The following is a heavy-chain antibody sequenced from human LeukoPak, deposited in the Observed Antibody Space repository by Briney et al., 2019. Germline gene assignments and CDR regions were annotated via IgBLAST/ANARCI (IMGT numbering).Heavy chain of an antibody. V-gene: IGHV4-39*01. D-gene: IGHD3-22*01. CDR1: GGSISSNNYY. J-gene: IGHJ4*02. CDR2: IYYTGST. CDR3: ARHRGPTYYFDRVGYYPFDY. Sequence: SETLSLTCTVSGGSISSNNYYWGWIRQPPGKWLEWIGSIYYTGSTYYNPSLKSRVTISVDTSKNQFSLQLSSVTAADSAVYYCARHRGPTYYFDRVGYYPFDYWGQGTLVTVSS.